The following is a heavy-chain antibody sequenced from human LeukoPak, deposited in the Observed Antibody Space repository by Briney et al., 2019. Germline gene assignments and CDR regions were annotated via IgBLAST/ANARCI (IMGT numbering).Heavy chain of an antibody. Sequence: ASVKVSFKASGYTFTSYDINWVRQATGQGLEWMGWMNPNSGNTGYAQKFQGRVTMTRNTSISTAYMELSSLRAEDTAVYYCARLRGYENGDYWGQGTLVTVSS. CDR1: GYTFTSYD. D-gene: IGHD5-12*01. V-gene: IGHV1-8*01. CDR3: ARLRGYENGDY. J-gene: IGHJ4*02. CDR2: MNPNSGNT.